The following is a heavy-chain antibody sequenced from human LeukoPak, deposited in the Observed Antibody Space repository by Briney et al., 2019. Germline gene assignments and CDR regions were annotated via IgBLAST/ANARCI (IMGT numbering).Heavy chain of an antibody. V-gene: IGHV4-39*01. J-gene: IGHJ4*02. Sequence: SETLSLTCTVSGGSVSSGSYYWTGLRQPPGEGLEWIGTIYDSESTYYNPSLRGRVTISLDTSRSQFSLKLSSVTAADTAIYYCAKRSTKDSGFAFWGQGTLVTVSS. CDR1: GGSVSSGSYY. CDR2: IYDSEST. D-gene: IGHD1-26*01. CDR3: AKRSTKDSGFAF.